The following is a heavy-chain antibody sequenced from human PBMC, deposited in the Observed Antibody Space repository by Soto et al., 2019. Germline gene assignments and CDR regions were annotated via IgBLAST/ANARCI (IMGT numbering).Heavy chain of an antibody. CDR3: ARIGGSYDLGPRLRWFDP. CDR1: GGSFSGYY. D-gene: IGHD1-26*01. V-gene: IGHV4-34*01. J-gene: IGHJ5*02. CDR2: INPSGST. Sequence: SETLSLTCAVYGGSFSGYYWSWIRQPPGKGLEWIEEINPSGSTNYNPSLKSRVTISVDTSKNQFSLKLSSVTAADTAVYYCARIGGSYDLGPRLRWFDPWGQGTLVTVS.